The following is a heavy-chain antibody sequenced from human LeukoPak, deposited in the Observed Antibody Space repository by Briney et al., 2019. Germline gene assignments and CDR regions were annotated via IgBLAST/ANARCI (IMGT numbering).Heavy chain of an antibody. CDR2: GSDVGGT. CDR3: ARGQWLRSSFDY. CDR1: GASLNGHY. V-gene: IGHV4-34*01. J-gene: IGHJ4*02. Sequence: SETLSLTCAVYGASLNGHYWSWIRQPPGKGLEWIGEGSDVGGTKYNPSLKSRVTISADTSKNQFSLKLSSVTAADTAVYYCARGQWLRSSFDYWGQGTLVTVSS. D-gene: IGHD5-12*01.